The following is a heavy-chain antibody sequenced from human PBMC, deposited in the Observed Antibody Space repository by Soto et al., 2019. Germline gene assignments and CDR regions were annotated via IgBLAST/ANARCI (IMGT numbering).Heavy chain of an antibody. CDR2: IFYSGST. V-gene: IGHV4-39*01. CDR3: ARTVLSRADP. D-gene: IGHD3-10*01. Sequence: QVQLQESGPGLVKPSETLSLTCTVSGGSISTISYYWGWIRQPPGKGLEWIASIFYSGSTYYNPSLKSRVTISVDTSQNQFSLKLTSVTAADTAVYYCARTVLSRADPWGQGTLVTVSS. J-gene: IGHJ5*02. CDR1: GGSISTISYY.